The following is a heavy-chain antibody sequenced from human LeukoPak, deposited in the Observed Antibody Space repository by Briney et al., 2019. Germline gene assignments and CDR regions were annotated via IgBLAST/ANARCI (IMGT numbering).Heavy chain of an antibody. V-gene: IGHV5-51*01. CDR1: GYSFTDYW. CDR2: IYPGGSDT. D-gene: IGHD5-24*01. J-gene: IGHJ4*02. Sequence: GGSLKLSCTGSGYSFTDYWIGWVRQIPGKGLEWLGVIYPGGSDTKYSQSFQGHVTISADNSISTDYLHWSSLKASDTAMYYCARHESNGYIASAFDYWGQGTLVTVSS. CDR3: ARHESNGYIASAFDY.